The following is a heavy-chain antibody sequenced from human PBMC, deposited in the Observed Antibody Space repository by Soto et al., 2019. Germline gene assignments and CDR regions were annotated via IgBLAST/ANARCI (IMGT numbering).Heavy chain of an antibody. CDR2: IYYSGST. Sequence: SETLSLTCTVSGGSISSYYWSWIRQPPGKGLEWIGYIYYSGSTNYNPSLKSRVTISVDTSKNQFSLKLSSVTAADTAVYYCARGANFDYWGQGTLVTVSS. D-gene: IGHD2-15*01. V-gene: IGHV4-59*01. CDR1: GGSISSYY. CDR3: ARGANFDY. J-gene: IGHJ4*02.